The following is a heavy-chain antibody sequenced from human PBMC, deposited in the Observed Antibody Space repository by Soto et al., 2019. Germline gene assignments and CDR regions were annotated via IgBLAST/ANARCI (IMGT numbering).Heavy chain of an antibody. CDR1: GFTFSSYG. J-gene: IGHJ3*02. CDR3: ARDNIVATPDAFDI. CDR2: IWYDGSNK. V-gene: IGHV3-33*01. Sequence: GSLRLSCAASGFTFSSYGMHWVRQAPGKGLEWVAVIWYDGSNKYYADSVKGRFTISRDNSKNTLYLQMNSLRAEDTAVYYCARDNIVATPDAFDIWGQGTMVTVSS. D-gene: IGHD5-12*01.